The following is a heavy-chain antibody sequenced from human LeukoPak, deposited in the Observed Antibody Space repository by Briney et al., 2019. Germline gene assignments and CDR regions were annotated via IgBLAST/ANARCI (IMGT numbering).Heavy chain of an antibody. Sequence: GGSLRLSCAASGFTFSSYSMNWVRQAPGKGLEWVSYISSSSSTIYYADSVKGRFTISRDNSRNTLYLQMNSLRPQDTAVNYCARGARKGGDYGGFFDYWGQGTLVTVSS. CDR1: GFTFSSYS. V-gene: IGHV3-48*01. D-gene: IGHD4-23*01. CDR2: ISSSSSTI. CDR3: ARGARKGGDYGGFFDY. J-gene: IGHJ4*02.